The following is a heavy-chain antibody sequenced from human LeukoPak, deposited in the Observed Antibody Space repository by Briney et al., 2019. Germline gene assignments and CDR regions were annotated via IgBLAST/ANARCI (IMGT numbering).Heavy chain of an antibody. Sequence: SVKVSCKASGGTFSSYAISWVRQAPGQGLEWMGGIIPIFGTASYAQKFQGRVTITADESTSTAYMELSSLRSEDTAMYYCARDLTMVRGAKYRPYNWFDPWGQGTLVTVSS. CDR2: IIPIFGTA. CDR1: GGTFSSYA. D-gene: IGHD3-10*01. V-gene: IGHV1-69*13. J-gene: IGHJ5*02. CDR3: ARDLTMVRGAKYRPYNWFDP.